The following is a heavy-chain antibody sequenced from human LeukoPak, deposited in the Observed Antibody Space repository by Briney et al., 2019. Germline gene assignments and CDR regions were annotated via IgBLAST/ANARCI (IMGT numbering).Heavy chain of an antibody. CDR3: ARDLTVVVPAATTQYYYYGMDV. D-gene: IGHD2-2*01. CDR2: IKQDGRGK. V-gene: IGHV3-7*03. CDR1: GFTFSGYG. J-gene: IGHJ6*02. Sequence: GGSLRLSCEASGFTFSGYGMSWVGQAPGKGLEWVANIKQDGRGKYYVDSVKGRFTISRDNAKNSLYLQMNSLRAEDTAVYYCARDLTVVVPAATTQYYYYGMDVWGQGTTVTVSS.